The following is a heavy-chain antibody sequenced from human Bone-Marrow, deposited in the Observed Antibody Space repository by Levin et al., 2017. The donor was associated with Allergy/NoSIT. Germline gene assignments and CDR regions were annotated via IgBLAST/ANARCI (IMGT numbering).Heavy chain of an antibody. V-gene: IGHV3-74*03. CDR1: GFTFSTYW. Sequence: GESLKISCAASGFTFSTYWMHWVRQAPGKGLVWVSRMNEDGSTTTYADAVKGRFTISRDNAKNTLDLQMNSLRAEDTAVYHCVREDSGYDNFDHWGQGTLLTVSS. CDR2: MNEDGSTT. CDR3: VREDSGYDNFDH. D-gene: IGHD5-12*01. J-gene: IGHJ4*02.